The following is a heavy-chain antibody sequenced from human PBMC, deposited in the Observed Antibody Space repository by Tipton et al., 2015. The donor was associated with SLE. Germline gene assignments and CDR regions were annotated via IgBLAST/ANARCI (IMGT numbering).Heavy chain of an antibody. J-gene: IGHJ4*02. CDR1: GFTFSSYA. Sequence: SPRLSCAASGFTFSSYAMSWVRQAPGKGLEWVSAISGSGGCTYYADSVKGRFTISRDNSKNTLYLQMNSLRAADTAVYYFAKVRWELPDDYWGQGTLVAVSS. CDR2: ISGSGGCT. V-gene: IGHV3-23*01. CDR3: AKVRWELPDDY. D-gene: IGHD1-26*01.